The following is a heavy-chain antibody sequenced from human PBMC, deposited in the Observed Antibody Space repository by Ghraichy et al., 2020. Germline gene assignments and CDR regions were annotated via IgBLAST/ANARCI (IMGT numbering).Heavy chain of an antibody. J-gene: IGHJ6*02. V-gene: IGHV3-9*01. CDR3: AKDIARAQRLFYYYGSGSYYNYYYGMDV. CDR1: GFTFDDYA. D-gene: IGHD3-10*01. CDR2: ISWNSGSI. Sequence: GGSLRLSCAASGFTFDDYAMHWVRQAPGKGLEWVSGISWNSGSIGYADSVKGRFTISRDNAKNSLYLQMNSLRAEDTALYYCAKDIARAQRLFYYYGSGSYYNYYYGMDVWGQGTTVTVSS.